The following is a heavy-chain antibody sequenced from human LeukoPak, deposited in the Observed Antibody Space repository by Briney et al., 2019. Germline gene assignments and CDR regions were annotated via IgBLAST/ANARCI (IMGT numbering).Heavy chain of an antibody. D-gene: IGHD3-16*02. CDR1: GYTFTSYG. CDR2: ISAYNGNT. CDR3: ARDPFMITFGGVIVNDAFDI. Sequence: ASVKVSCKASGYTFTSYGISWVRQAPGQGLEWMGWISAYNGNTNYAQKLQGRVTMTTDTSTSTAYMELRSLRSDDTAVYYCARDPFMITFGGVIVNDAFDIWGQGTMVTVSS. J-gene: IGHJ3*02. V-gene: IGHV1-18*01.